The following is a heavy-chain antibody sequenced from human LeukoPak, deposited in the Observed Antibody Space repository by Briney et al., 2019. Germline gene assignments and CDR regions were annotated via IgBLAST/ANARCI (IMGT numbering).Heavy chain of an antibody. J-gene: IGHJ4*02. D-gene: IGHD3-22*01. V-gene: IGHV3-53*01. Sequence: GGSLRLSCAASGFTVSSNYMSWVRQAPGKGLECVSVIYSGGGTYYGDSVKGRFTISRDNSKNTLYLQMNSLRAEDTAVYYCAKDSHYYDSSGYYDYWGQGTLVTVSS. CDR1: GFTVSSNY. CDR2: IYSGGGT. CDR3: AKDSHYYDSSGYYDY.